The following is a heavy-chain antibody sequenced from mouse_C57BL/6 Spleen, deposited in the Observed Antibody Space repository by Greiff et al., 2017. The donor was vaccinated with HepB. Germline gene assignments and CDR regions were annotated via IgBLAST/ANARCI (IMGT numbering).Heavy chain of an antibody. CDR3: ARSITTVVEGAMDY. J-gene: IGHJ4*01. V-gene: IGHV1-72*01. Sequence: QVQLKQPGAELVKPGASVKLSCKASGYTFTSYWMHWVKQRPGRGLEWIGRIDPNSGGTKYNEKFKSKATLTVDKPSSTAYMQLSSLTSEDSAVYYCARSITTVVEGAMDYWGQGTSVTVSS. CDR2: IDPNSGGT. CDR1: GYTFTSYW. D-gene: IGHD1-1*01.